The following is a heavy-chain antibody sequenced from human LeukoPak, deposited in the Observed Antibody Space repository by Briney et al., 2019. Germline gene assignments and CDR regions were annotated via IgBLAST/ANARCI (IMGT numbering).Heavy chain of an antibody. D-gene: IGHD3-10*01. Sequence: SETLSLTCTVSGGSISSYYWSWIRQPPGKGLEWIGYIYYSGSTNYNPSLKSRVTISVDTSKNQFSLKLSSVTAADTAVYYCAKDSAVLLWFGELFRSYYMDVWGKGTTVTISS. CDR3: AKDSAVLLWFGELFRSYYMDV. V-gene: IGHV4-59*01. CDR1: GGSISSYY. CDR2: IYYSGST. J-gene: IGHJ6*03.